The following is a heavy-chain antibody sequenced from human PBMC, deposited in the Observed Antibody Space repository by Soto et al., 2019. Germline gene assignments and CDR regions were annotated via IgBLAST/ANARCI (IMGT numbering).Heavy chain of an antibody. J-gene: IGHJ4*02. CDR2: IKQDGSEK. CDR1: GFTLSSYW. Sequence: PVGSLRLSCAASGFTLSSYWMSWFRQAPGKGQEWVANIKQDGSEKDYVDSVKGRFTISRDNAKNSLYLHTNTLRAEDTAVYYCASHPRDSSGYWYYFDYWGQGTLVTVSS. D-gene: IGHD3-22*01. CDR3: ASHPRDSSGYWYYFDY. V-gene: IGHV3-7*01.